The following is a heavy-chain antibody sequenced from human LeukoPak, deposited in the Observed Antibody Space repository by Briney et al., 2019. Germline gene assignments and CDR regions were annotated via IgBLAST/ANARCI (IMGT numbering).Heavy chain of an antibody. J-gene: IGHJ4*02. V-gene: IGHV1-2*02. CDR3: ARVREKYSSDPYFDY. Sequence: VASVKVSCKASGYTFTGYYMHWVRQAPGQGLEWMGWINPNSGGTNYAQKFQGRVTMTRDTSISTAYMELSRLRSDDTAVYYCARVREKYSSDPYFDYWGQGTLVTVSS. D-gene: IGHD6-19*01. CDR1: GYTFTGYY. CDR2: INPNSGGT.